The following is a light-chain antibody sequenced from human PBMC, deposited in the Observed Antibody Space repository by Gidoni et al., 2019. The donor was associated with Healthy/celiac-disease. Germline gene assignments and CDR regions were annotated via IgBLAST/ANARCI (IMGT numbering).Light chain of an antibody. V-gene: IGKV3-15*01. CDR3: QQYNNWPPRGT. CDR1: QSVSSN. J-gene: IGKJ1*01. Sequence: EIVMTQSPATLSVSPGERATLSCRASQSVSSNLAWYQQKPGPAPRLLISGASTRATGIPARFSGSGSGTEFPLTIRRLQSEDFAVYYCQQYNNWPPRGTFXQXTKVEIK. CDR2: GAS.